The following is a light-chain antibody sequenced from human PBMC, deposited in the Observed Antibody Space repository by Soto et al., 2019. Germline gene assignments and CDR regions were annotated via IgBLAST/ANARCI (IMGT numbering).Light chain of an antibody. CDR1: QSISGIY. V-gene: IGKV3-20*01. J-gene: IGKJ2*01. Sequence: EIVLTQSPATLSLSPGERATLSCRASQSISGIYLAWYQHRPGQPPRLLIYGASSRATGIPHRFSGSGSGTAFTLTISGLESEDCGVYYCQQFGGSPPYTFGQGTRLEIK. CDR3: QQFGGSPPYT. CDR2: GAS.